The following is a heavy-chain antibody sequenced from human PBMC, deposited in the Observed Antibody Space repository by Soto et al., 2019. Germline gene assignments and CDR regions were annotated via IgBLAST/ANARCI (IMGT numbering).Heavy chain of an antibody. V-gene: IGHV1-69*13. J-gene: IGHJ6*02. CDR1: GGTFSSYA. D-gene: IGHD3-3*01. CDR2: IIPIFGTA. Sequence: SVKVSCKASGGTFSSYAISWVRQAPGQGLEWMGGIIPIFGTANYAQKFQGRVTITADESTSTAYMELSSLRSEDTAVYYCARDYDQNDYYYYGMDLWGQGTTVPVSS. CDR3: ARDYDQNDYYYYGMDL.